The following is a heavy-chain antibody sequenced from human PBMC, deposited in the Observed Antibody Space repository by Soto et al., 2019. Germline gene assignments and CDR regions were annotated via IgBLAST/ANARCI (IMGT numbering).Heavy chain of an antibody. V-gene: IGHV4-59*01. D-gene: IGHD6-19*01. CDR1: GGSFSGNF. CDR2: IYYSGDT. J-gene: IGHJ5*02. Sequence: SETLSLTCTVSGGSFSGNFWSWIRQPPGKALEWIGYIYYSGDTNCNPSLKSRVTISVDTSKNQFSLKLNSVTAADTAVYYCARMTSRWSWDTWGQGNLVTVSS. CDR3: ARMTSRWSWDT.